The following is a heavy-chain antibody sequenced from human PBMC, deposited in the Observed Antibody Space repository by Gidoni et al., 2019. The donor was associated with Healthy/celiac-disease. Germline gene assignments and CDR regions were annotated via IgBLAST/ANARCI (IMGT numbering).Heavy chain of an antibody. CDR1: GFPFSSYA. CDR2: ISGSGGST. J-gene: IGHJ6*02. V-gene: IGHV3-23*01. CDR3: AKGRRTTVTAMDV. D-gene: IGHD4-17*01. Sequence: EVQRLESGGGLVQPGGSLRLSCAASGFPFSSYAMSWVRQAPGKGLEWVSAISGSGGSTYYADSVKGRFTISRDNSKNTLYLQMNSLRAEDTAVYYCAKGRRTTVTAMDVWGQGTTVTVSS.